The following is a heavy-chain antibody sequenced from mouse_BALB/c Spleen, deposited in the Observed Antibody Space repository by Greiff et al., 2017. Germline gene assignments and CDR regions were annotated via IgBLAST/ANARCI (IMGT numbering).Heavy chain of an antibody. V-gene: IGHV1S29*02. CDR2: IYPYNGGT. CDR1: GYTFTDYN. CDR3: ARRVAYYYAMDY. J-gene: IGHJ4*01. D-gene: IGHD1-1*02. Sequence: EVQLVESGPELVKPGASVKISCKASGYTFTDYNMHWVKQSHGKSLEWIGYIYPYNGGTGYNQKFKSKATLTVDNSSSTAYMELRSLTSEDSAVYYCARRVAYYYAMDYWGQGTSVTVSS.